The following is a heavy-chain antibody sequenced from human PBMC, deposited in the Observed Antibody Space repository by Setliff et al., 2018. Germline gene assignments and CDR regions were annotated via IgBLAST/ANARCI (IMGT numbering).Heavy chain of an antibody. CDR1: GGSISSDDNY. V-gene: IGHV4-30-4*08. Sequence: PSETLSLTCTVSGGSISSDDNYWGWIRLPPGKGLEWIGYIHNSGTAYYNPSLRSRLTISVDTSKNQFSLKLNSVTAADTAVYYCARRLRESHAFHIWGQGTLVTVSS. CDR2: IHNSGTA. CDR3: ARRLRESHAFHI. J-gene: IGHJ3*02. D-gene: IGHD2-15*01.